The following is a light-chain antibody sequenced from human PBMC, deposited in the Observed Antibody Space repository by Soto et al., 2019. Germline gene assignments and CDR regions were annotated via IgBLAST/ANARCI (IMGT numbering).Light chain of an antibody. J-gene: IGLJ2*01. V-gene: IGLV2-8*01. CDR3: SSYAGSNNLV. CDR2: GVS. Sequence: QSVLTQPPSASGSPGQSVTISCTGASSDIGGYNYVSWYQQHPGKAPKLLIYGVSKRPSGVPDRFSGFKSGNTASLTVSGLQAEDEADYYCSSYAGSNNLVFGGGTKLTVL. CDR1: SSDIGGYNY.